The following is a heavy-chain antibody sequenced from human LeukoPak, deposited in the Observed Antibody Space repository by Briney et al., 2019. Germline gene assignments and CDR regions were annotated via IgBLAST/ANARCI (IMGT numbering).Heavy chain of an antibody. D-gene: IGHD3-22*01. CDR1: AYNFLSYG. V-gene: IGHV1-18*01. J-gene: IGHJ4*02. CDR3: ARTSVAAHDRIGFVDY. Sequence: ASLKVSCKTSAYNFLSYGISWVRQAPGKGLEWMGWISTYSEKPNYAVSLQGRVTVTTDTSTSTVSMELRSLTSDDTALYYCARTSVAAHDRIGFVDYWGQGTLVSVSS. CDR2: ISTYSEKP.